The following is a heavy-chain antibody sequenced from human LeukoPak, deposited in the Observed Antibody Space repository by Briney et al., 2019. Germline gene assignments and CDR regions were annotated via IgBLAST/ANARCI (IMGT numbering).Heavy chain of an antibody. D-gene: IGHD6-13*01. CDR1: GYTFTSYG. V-gene: IGHV1-18*01. CDR3: ARDCHSSSWYYGVRSCMDV. CDR2: ISAYNGNT. J-gene: IGHJ6*02. Sequence: ASVKVSCKASGYTFTSYGIGWVRQAPGQGLEWMGWISAYNGNTNYAQKLQGRVTMTTDTSTSTAYMELRSLRSDDTAVYYCARDCHSSSWYYGVRSCMDVWGQGTTVTVSS.